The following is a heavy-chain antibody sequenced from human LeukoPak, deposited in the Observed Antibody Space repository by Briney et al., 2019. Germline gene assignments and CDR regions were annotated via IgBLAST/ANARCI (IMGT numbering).Heavy chain of an antibody. D-gene: IGHD6-13*01. CDR2: ISGSGDTT. J-gene: IGHJ4*02. V-gene: IGHV3-23*01. CDR3: AREGGYSSSSWSKFDY. CDR1: GFTFSSYA. Sequence: AGGSLRLSCAASGFTFSSYAMTWVRQAPGKGLECVSSISGSGDTTSYADSVKGRFTISRDNSKNTLYLQMNSLRAEDTAVYYCAREGGYSSSSWSKFDYWGQGTLVTVSS.